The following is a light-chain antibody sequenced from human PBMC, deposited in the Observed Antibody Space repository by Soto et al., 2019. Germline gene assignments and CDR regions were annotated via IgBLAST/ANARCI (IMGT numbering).Light chain of an antibody. J-gene: IGKJ1*01. CDR2: GAS. CDR1: QSVSNNY. V-gene: IGKV3-20*01. CDR3: QPYGTSGT. Sequence: EILLTQSPGTLSLSPGERATLSCRASQSVSNNYLAWYQQKPGEAPRLLIYGASNRATGIPDRLSGSGSGTDFTLTIRRLEPEYFALYYCQPYGTSGTFGQGTKVDIK.